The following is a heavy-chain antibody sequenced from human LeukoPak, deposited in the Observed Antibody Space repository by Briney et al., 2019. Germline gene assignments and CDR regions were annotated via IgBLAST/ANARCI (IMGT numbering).Heavy chain of an antibody. D-gene: IGHD2-2*01. CDR1: GGSISSSSYY. Sequence: SETLSLTCTVSGGSISSSSYYWGWIRQPPGKGLEWIGSIYYSGSTYYNPSLKSRVTISVDTSKNQFSLKLSSVTAADTAVYYCAGYCSSTSCYGGVFDYWGQGTLVTVSS. CDR2: IYYSGST. J-gene: IGHJ4*02. CDR3: AGYCSSTSCYGGVFDY. V-gene: IGHV4-39*07.